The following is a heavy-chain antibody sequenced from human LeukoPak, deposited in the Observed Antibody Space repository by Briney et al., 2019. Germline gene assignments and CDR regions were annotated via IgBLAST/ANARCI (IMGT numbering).Heavy chain of an antibody. CDR2: INPNSGGT. CDR1: GYTFTGYY. CDR3: ARDGSGWYEKFDY. V-gene: IGHV1-2*02. D-gene: IGHD6-19*01. Sequence: ASVKVSCEASGYTFTGYYMHWVRQAPGQGLEWMGWINPNSGGTNYAQKFQGRVTMTRDTSISTAYMELSRLRSDDTAVYYCARDGSGWYEKFDYWGQGTLVTVSS. J-gene: IGHJ4*02.